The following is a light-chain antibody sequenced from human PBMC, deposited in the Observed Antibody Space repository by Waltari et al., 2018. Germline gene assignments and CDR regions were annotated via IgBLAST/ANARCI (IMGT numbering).Light chain of an antibody. J-gene: IGKJ2*01. CDR2: TAS. Sequence: DIQMTQSPSSLSASVGDRVTITCRASQGINNYLNWYQQKPGKVPKVLIYTASSLQSGVPSRFSGSGSGTDFTLTITSLQPEDFATYYCQQSFSNPQTFGHGTKVEI. CDR3: QQSFSNPQT. CDR1: QGINNY. V-gene: IGKV1-39*01.